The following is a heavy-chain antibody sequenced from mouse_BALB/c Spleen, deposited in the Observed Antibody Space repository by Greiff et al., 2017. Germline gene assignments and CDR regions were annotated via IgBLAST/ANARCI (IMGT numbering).Heavy chain of an antibody. CDR3: TRRYGYPYYFDY. CDR1: GFNIKDYY. CDR2: IDPENGNT. D-gene: IGHD1-2*01. V-gene: IGHV14-1*02. Sequence: EVQLQQSGAELVRPGALVKLSCKASGFNIKDYYMHWVKQRPEQGLEWIGWIDPENGNTIYDPKFQGKASITADTSSNTAYLQLSSLTSEDTAVYYCTRRYGYPYYFDYWGQGTTLTVSS. J-gene: IGHJ2*01.